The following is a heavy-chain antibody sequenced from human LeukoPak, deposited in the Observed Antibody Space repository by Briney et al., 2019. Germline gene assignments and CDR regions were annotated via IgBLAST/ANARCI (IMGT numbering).Heavy chain of an antibody. J-gene: IGHJ4*02. Sequence: QPGGSLRLSCAVSGFTFSSYEMNWVRQAPGKGLEWVSYISSSGSTIYYADSVKGRFTISRDNAKNSLYLQMNSLRAEDTAVYYCARNRRGIVVVTAIDYWGQGTLVTVSS. CDR2: ISSSGSTI. D-gene: IGHD2-21*02. CDR1: GFTFSSYE. V-gene: IGHV3-48*03. CDR3: ARNRRGIVVVTAIDY.